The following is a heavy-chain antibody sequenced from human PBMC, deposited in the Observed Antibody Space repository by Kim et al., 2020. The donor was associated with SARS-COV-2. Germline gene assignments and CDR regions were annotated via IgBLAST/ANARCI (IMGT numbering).Heavy chain of an antibody. CDR3: AKESAAVGTPLFYY. D-gene: IGHD6-13*01. J-gene: IGHJ4*02. CDR2: ITESDTDT. V-gene: IGHV3-23*01. CDR1: GFTFSGFA. Sequence: GGSLRLSCAVSGFTFSGFAMSWVRQAPGKGLEWVSGITESDTDTYYADSVKGRFTISRDNSKNTLFLQMDSLRAEDSAVYYCAKESAAVGTPLFYYWGQG.